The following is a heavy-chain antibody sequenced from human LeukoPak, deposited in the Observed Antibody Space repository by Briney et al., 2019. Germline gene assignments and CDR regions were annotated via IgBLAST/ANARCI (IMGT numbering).Heavy chain of an antibody. CDR1: GFTFSSYA. CDR3: ASLIVGASYGMDV. J-gene: IGHJ6*02. CDR2: ISSNGGST. D-gene: IGHD1-26*01. V-gene: IGHV3-64*01. Sequence: PGGSLRLSCAASGFTFSSYAMHWVRQAPGKGLEFVSAISSNGGSTYYANSVKGRFTISRDNSKNTLYLQMGSLRAEDMAVYYCASLIVGASYGMDVWGQGTTVTVSS.